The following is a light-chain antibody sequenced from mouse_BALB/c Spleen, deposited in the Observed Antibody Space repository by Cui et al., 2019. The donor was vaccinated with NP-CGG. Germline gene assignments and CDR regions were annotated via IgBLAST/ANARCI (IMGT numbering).Light chain of an antibody. Sequence: HAVVTQESSLTTTPGETVTLTCRSSTGDVTTSNYANWVQEKPDHLFTGLIGGTNNRAPGVPARFSGSLIGDKAALTITGAQTEDEAIYFCALWYSNHWVFGGGTKLTVL. V-gene: IGLV1*01. CDR2: GTN. CDR3: ALWYSNHWV. J-gene: IGLJ1*01. CDR1: TGDVTTSNY.